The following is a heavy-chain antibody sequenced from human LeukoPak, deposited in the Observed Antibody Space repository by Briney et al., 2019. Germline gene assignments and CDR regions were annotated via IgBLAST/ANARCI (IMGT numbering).Heavy chain of an antibody. CDR1: GGSISSSSYY. J-gene: IGHJ3*02. CDR3: AREKVAVAGTDAFDI. D-gene: IGHD6-19*01. CDR2: IYYSGST. Sequence: PSETLSLTCTVSGGSISSSSYYWGWIRQPPGKGLEWIGSIYYSGSTYYNPSLKSRVIVSSDTSKNQFSLMLNSVTAADTAVYYCAREKVAVAGTDAFDIWGQGTMVTVSS. V-gene: IGHV4-39*07.